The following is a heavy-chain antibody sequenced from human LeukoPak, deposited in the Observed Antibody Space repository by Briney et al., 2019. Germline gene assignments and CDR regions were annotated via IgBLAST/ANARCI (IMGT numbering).Heavy chain of an antibody. V-gene: IGHV4-31*03. D-gene: IGHD2-2*01. CDR1: GGSISSGGYY. Sequence: PSETLSLTCTVSGGSISSGGYYWSWIRQHPGKGLEWIGYIYYSGSTYYNPSLKSRVTISVDTSKNQFTLKLSSVTAADTAVYYCARYCSSTSCYHYGMDVWGQGTTVTVSS. CDR3: ARYCSSTSCYHYGMDV. J-gene: IGHJ6*02. CDR2: IYYSGST.